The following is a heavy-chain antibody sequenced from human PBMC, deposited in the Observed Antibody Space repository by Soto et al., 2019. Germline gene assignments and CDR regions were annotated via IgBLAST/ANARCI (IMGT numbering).Heavy chain of an antibody. CDR3: AKGGPVYYDSSGYYYYYYYYGMDV. J-gene: IGHJ6*02. D-gene: IGHD3-22*01. Sequence: GGSLRLSCAASGFTFSSYAMSWVRQAPGKGLEWVSAISGSGGCTYYADSVKGRFTISRDNSKNTLYLQMNSLRAEDTAVYYCAKGGPVYYDSSGYYYYYYYYGMDVWGQGTTVTVSS. CDR1: GFTFSSYA. CDR2: ISGSGGCT. V-gene: IGHV3-23*01.